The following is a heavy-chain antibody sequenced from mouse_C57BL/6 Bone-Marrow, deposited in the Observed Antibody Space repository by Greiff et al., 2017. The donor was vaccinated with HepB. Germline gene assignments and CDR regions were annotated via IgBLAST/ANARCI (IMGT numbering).Heavy chain of an antibody. CDR2: ISSGGSYT. Sequence: EVQLQQSGGDLVKPGGSLKLSCAASGFTFSSYGMSWVRQTPDKRLEWVATISSGGSYTYYPDSVKGRFTISRDNAKNTLYLQMSSLKSEDTAMYYCARHGGRQLRLPFAYWGQGTLVTVSA. J-gene: IGHJ3*01. V-gene: IGHV5-6*01. D-gene: IGHD3-2*02. CDR3: ARHGGRQLRLPFAY. CDR1: GFTFSSYG.